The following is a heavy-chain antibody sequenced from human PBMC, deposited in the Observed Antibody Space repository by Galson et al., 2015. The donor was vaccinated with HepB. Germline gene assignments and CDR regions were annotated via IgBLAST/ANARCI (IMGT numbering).Heavy chain of an antibody. CDR2: ISYDGSNK. V-gene: IGHV3-30-3*01. CDR1: GFTFSSYA. Sequence: SLRLSCAASGFTFSSYAMHWVRQAPGKGLEWVAVISYDGSNKYYADSVKGRFTISRDNSKNTLYLQMNSLRAEDTAVYYCARVSTMIVVVSTPWDAFDIWGQGTMVTVSS. J-gene: IGHJ3*02. CDR3: ARVSTMIVVVSTPWDAFDI. D-gene: IGHD3-22*01.